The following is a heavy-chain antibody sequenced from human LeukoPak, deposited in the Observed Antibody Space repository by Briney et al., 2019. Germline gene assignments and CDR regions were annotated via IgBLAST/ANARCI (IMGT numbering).Heavy chain of an antibody. Sequence: ASVKVSCKASTYISSDFGISWVRLAPGGGLEWMGWVSGDNGQTNYGHKFYGRVTMTMETSTNTASMELRGLRSDDTAIYYCARVYLYTIGWSAAYYYFMDVWGKVTTVIVSS. CDR2: VSGDNGQT. CDR1: TYISSDFG. D-gene: IGHD3-16*02. J-gene: IGHJ6*03. CDR3: ARVYLYTIGWSAAYYYFMDV. V-gene: IGHV1-18*01.